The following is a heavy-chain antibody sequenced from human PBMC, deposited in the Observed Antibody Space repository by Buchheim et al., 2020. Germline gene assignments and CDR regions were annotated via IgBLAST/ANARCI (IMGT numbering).Heavy chain of an antibody. CDR1: GFTFSSYW. V-gene: IGHV3-7*01. Sequence: EVQLVESGGGLVQPGGSLRLSCAASGFTFSSYWMSWVRQAPGKGPEWVANIKQDGSEKYYVDSVKGRFTISRDNAKNSLYLQMNSLRAEDTAVYYCARDSTTIFGVVIIKGLDYWGQGTL. CDR2: IKQDGSEK. CDR3: ARDSTTIFGVVIIKGLDY. J-gene: IGHJ4*02. D-gene: IGHD3-3*01.